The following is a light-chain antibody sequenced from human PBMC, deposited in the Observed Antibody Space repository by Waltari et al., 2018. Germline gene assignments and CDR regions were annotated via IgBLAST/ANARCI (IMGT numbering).Light chain of an antibody. V-gene: IGKV1-39*01. CDR1: QSISSY. CDR2: AAS. CDR3: QQSYSTPRYT. Sequence: DIQMTQSPSSLSASVGDRVTITCRASQSISSYLNWYQQKPGKAPKLQIYAASSLQSGVPSRVSGSGSGTEFTLTISSLQPEDFATYYCQQSYSTPRYTFGQGTKLEIK. J-gene: IGKJ2*01.